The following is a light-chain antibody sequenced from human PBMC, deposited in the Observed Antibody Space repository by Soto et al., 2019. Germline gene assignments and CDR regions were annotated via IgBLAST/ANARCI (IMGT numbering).Light chain of an antibody. Sequence: QSVLTQPASVSGSPGQSITISCTGASSDVGNYNYVSWYQQLPGKAPKLIIYDVSNRPSGVSDRFSGSKSGNTASLTISGLQAADEADYYCSLYTSENTYVFGTGTKVTVL. CDR2: DVS. V-gene: IGLV2-14*03. J-gene: IGLJ1*01. CDR3: SLYTSENTYV. CDR1: SSDVGNYNY.